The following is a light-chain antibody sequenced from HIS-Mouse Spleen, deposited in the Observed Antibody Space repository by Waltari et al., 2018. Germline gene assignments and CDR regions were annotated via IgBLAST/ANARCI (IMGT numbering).Light chain of an antibody. Sequence: IQLTQSPSFLSASVGDRVTITFPASQGISSYLAWYQQKPGKAPKLLIYAASTLQSGVPSRFSGSGSGTEFTLTISSLQPEDFATYYCQQLNSYPPTFGQGTKVEIK. CDR3: QQLNSYPPT. CDR2: AAS. J-gene: IGKJ1*01. V-gene: IGKV1-9*01. CDR1: QGISSY.